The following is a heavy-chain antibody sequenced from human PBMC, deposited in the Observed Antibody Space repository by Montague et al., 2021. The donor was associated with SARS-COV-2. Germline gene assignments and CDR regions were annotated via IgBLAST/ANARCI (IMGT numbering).Heavy chain of an antibody. CDR3: ARDRSSDYYDSSGYFDY. D-gene: IGHD3-22*01. CDR2: ISSSSSYI. CDR1: GFTFSSYS. J-gene: IGHJ4*02. Sequence: SLRLSCAASGFTFSSYSMHWVRQAPGKGLEWVSSISSSSSYIYYADSVKGRFTISRDNAKNSLYLQMNSLRAEDTAVYYCARDRSSDYYDSSGYFDYWGQGTLVTVSS. V-gene: IGHV3-21*01.